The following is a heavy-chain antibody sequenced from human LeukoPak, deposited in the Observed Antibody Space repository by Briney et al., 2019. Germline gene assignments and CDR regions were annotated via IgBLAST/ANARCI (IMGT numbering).Heavy chain of an antibody. CDR1: GGTFSSYA. J-gene: IGHJ3*02. Sequence: SVKVSCKASGGTFSSYAISWVRQAPGQGLERMGGIIPIFGTANYAQKFQGRVTITTDESTSTAYMELSSLRSEDTAVYYCARERFYYDSSGYYDAFDIWGQGTMVTVSS. V-gene: IGHV1-69*05. CDR2: IIPIFGTA. D-gene: IGHD3-22*01. CDR3: ARERFYYDSSGYYDAFDI.